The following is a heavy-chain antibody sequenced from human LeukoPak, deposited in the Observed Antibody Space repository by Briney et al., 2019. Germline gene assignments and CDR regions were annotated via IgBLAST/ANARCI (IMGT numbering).Heavy chain of an antibody. CDR3: ARVVYSSSWYLDY. CDR1: GGSISSSSYY. V-gene: IGHV4-39*07. Sequence: SETLSLTCTVSGGSISSSSYYWGWIRQPPGKGLEWIGSIYYSGSTYDNPSLKRRVTISVDTSKNQFSLKLSSVTAADTAVYYCARVVYSSSWYLDYWGQGTLVTVSS. CDR2: IYYSGST. J-gene: IGHJ4*02. D-gene: IGHD6-13*01.